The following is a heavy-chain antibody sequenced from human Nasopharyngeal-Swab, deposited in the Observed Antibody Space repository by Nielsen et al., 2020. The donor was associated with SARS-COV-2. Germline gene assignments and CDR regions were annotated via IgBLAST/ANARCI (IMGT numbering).Heavy chain of an antibody. CDR2: ISWNSGSI. V-gene: IGHV3-9*01. CDR1: GFTFDDYA. CDR3: ARYSSSWGFFDF. D-gene: IGHD6-13*01. J-gene: IGHJ4*02. Sequence: SLKISCAASGFTFDDYAMHWVRQAPGKGLEWVSGISWNSGSIGYADSVKGRFTISRDNAKKTLYLQMNSLRAEDTAVYYCARYSSSWGFFDFWGQGTLVTFSS.